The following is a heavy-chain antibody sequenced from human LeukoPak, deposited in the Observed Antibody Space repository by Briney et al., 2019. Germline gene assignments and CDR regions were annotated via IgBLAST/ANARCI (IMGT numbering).Heavy chain of an antibody. CDR3: ARIPYSGSYPDALDI. D-gene: IGHD1-26*01. Sequence: SETLSLTCAVYGGSFSGYYWSWIRQPPGKGLEWIGEINHSGSTNYNPSLKSRVTISVDKSKNQFSLKLSSVTAADTAVYYCARIPYSGSYPDALDIWGQGTMVTVSS. J-gene: IGHJ3*02. CDR1: GGSFSGYY. CDR2: INHSGST. V-gene: IGHV4-34*01.